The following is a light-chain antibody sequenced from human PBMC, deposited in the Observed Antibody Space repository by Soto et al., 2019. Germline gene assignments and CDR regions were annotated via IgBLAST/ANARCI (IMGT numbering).Light chain of an antibody. V-gene: IGLV2-14*01. CDR2: DVS. J-gene: IGLJ1*01. CDR3: SSHTSSGTYV. Sequence: QSALTQPASVSGSPGQSITISCTGTSSDVGGYNYVSWYQQHPGKAPKLMIYDVSNRPSGVSDRFSVSKSGNTASLTISNLQAEDEADYYCSSHTSSGTYVFGTGTKLTVL. CDR1: SSDVGGYNY.